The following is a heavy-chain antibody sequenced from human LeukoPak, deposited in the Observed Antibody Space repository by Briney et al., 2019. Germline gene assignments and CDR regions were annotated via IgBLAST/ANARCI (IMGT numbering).Heavy chain of an antibody. CDR2: MNPNSGNT. D-gene: IGHD3-9*01. V-gene: IGHV1-8*01. CDR1: GYTFTSYD. Sequence: GASVKVSCKASGYTFTSYDINWVRQATGQGREWMGWMNPNSGNTGYAQKFQGRVTMTRNTSISTAYMELSSLRSEDTAVYYCARGVSLRYFDWLSPPPPLFDYWGQGTLVTVSS. J-gene: IGHJ4*02. CDR3: ARGVSLRYFDWLSPPPPLFDY.